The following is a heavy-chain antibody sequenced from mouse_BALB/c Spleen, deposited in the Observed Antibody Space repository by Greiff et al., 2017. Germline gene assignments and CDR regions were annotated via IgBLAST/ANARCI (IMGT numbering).Heavy chain of an antibody. CDR3: ARDLEGNYEYFDV. CDR1: GFTFSDYY. CDR2: ISDGGSYT. Sequence: EVKLMESGGGLVKPGGSLKLSCAASGFTFSDYYMYWVRQTPEKRLEWVATISDGGSYTYYPDSVKGRFTISRDNAKNNLYLQMSSLKSEDTAMYYCARDLEGNYEYFDVWGAGTTVTVSS. V-gene: IGHV5-4*02. D-gene: IGHD2-1*01. J-gene: IGHJ1*01.